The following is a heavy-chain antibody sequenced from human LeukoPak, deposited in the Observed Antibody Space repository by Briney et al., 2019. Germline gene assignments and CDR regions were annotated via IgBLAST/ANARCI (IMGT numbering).Heavy chain of an antibody. J-gene: IGHJ4*02. D-gene: IGHD6-19*01. Sequence: TGGSLRLSCAASGFTFSSYEMNWVRQAPGKGLEWVSAISRSGGSTYYADSVKGRFTISRDNSKNTLYLQMNSLRAEDTAVYYCAKGGVSSGWYFEVFDYWGQGTLVTVSS. CDR1: GFTFSSYE. CDR2: ISRSGGST. V-gene: IGHV3-23*01. CDR3: AKGGVSSGWYFEVFDY.